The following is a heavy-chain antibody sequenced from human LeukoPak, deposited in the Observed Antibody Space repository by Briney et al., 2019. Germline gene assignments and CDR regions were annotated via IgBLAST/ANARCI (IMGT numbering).Heavy chain of an antibody. CDR3: ARGRVDSSGYYYDY. J-gene: IGHJ4*02. CDR1: GGSISSGGYY. CDR2: IYYSGST. Sequence: PSQTLSLTCTVSGGSISSGGYYWSWIRQHPGKGLEWIGYIYYSGSTYYSPSLKSRVTISEDTSKNQFSLKLSSVTAADTAVYYCARGRVDSSGYYYDYWGQGTLVTVSS. V-gene: IGHV4-31*03. D-gene: IGHD3-22*01.